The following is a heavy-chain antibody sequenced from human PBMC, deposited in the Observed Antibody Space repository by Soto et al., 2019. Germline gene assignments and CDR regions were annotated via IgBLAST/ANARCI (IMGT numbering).Heavy chain of an antibody. J-gene: IGHJ5*01. V-gene: IGHV3-23*01. D-gene: IGHD3-9*01. CDR3: AKLRYFDWSSYNWFEY. CDR2: ISGSGATT. CDR1: GFTFSSYA. Sequence: GSLRLSCAASGFTFSSYALTWVRQAPGKGLEWGSGISGSGATTSYADSVKGRFTVSRDNSKNTLYLQMNSLRVEDTAVYYCAKLRYFDWSSYNWFEYWGQGTPVTVSS.